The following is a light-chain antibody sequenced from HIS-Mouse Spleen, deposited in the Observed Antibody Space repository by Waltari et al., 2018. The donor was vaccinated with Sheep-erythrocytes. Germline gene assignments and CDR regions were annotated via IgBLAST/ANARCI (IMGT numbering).Light chain of an antibody. Sequence: DIQMTQSPSSLSASVGARVTIPCRASQSISSYLNWYQQKPGKAPKLLIYAASSLQSGVPSRFSGSGSGTDFTLTISSLQPEDFATYYCQQSYSTPQFTFGPGTKVDIK. J-gene: IGKJ3*01. CDR1: QSISSY. CDR2: AAS. CDR3: QQSYSTPQFT. V-gene: IGKV1-39*01.